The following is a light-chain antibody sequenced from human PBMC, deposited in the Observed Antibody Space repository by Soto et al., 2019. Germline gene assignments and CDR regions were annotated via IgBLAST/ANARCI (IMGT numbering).Light chain of an antibody. J-gene: IGKJ1*01. CDR3: QQYNSYST. CDR1: QSISSW. Sequence: DIQMTQSPSTLSASVGDRVTITCRASQSISSWLAWYQQKPGKAPKLLIYDASNLESGVPSRFSGSGSGTEFTLTISSLQPDDFATYYCQQYNSYSTFGQGTKVDIK. CDR2: DAS. V-gene: IGKV1-5*01.